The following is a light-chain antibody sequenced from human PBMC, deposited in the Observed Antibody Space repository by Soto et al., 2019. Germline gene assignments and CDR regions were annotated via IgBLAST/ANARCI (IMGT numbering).Light chain of an antibody. V-gene: IGLV2-14*01. Sequence: QSVLTQPASVSRSPGQSITISCTGTSSDIGGYNYVSWYQQHPGKAPKLMIYDFNSRPSGVSNRFSGSKSGNTASLTISGLQAEDEADYYCNSYTSSNTRIFGGGTKLTVL. J-gene: IGLJ2*01. CDR2: DFN. CDR3: NSYTSSNTRI. CDR1: SSDIGGYNY.